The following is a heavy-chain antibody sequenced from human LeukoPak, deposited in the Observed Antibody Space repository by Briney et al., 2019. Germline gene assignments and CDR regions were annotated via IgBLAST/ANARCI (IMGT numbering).Heavy chain of an antibody. V-gene: IGHV3-11*04. CDR1: GFSSSAFY. D-gene: IGHD3-22*01. Sequence: SGRTPRLSCAASGFSSSAFYMSCIREAPGKGLAWVSYISSRDSTIYHAESVKGRFTSSRDNAKNSLYLQMNSLRAEDTAMYYCARGWYYYDSSGYYCFDYWGQGTLVTVSS. CDR2: ISSRDSTI. J-gene: IGHJ4*02. CDR3: ARGWYYYDSSGYYCFDY.